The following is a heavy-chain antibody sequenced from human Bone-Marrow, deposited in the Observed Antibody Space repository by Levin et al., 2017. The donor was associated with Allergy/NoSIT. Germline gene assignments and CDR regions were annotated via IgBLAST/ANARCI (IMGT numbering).Heavy chain of an antibody. V-gene: IGHV3-30*04. CDR3: ATDSSSWYLLDY. Sequence: GESLKISCAASGFTFSFYAMHWVRQAPGKGLEWVGVISYDGTNKYHADSVKGRFTISRDNSNNTLYLQMNSLRTEDTAVYYCATDSSSWYLLDYWGQGTLVTVSS. D-gene: IGHD6-13*01. J-gene: IGHJ4*02. CDR2: ISYDGTNK. CDR1: GFTFSFYA.